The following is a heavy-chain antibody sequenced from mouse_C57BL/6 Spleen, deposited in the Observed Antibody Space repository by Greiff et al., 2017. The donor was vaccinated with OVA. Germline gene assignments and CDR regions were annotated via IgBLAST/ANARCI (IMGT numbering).Heavy chain of an antibody. Sequence: QVQLQQPGAELVKPGASVKLSCKASGYTFTSYWMQWVKQRPGQGLEWIGEIDPSDSYTNYNQKFKGKATLTVDTSSSTAYMQLSSLTSEDAAVYYCARPLYGGFDYWGQGTTLTVSS. CDR3: ARPLYGGFDY. CDR1: GYTFTSYW. J-gene: IGHJ2*01. CDR2: IDPSDSYT. V-gene: IGHV1-50*01. D-gene: IGHD1-1*02.